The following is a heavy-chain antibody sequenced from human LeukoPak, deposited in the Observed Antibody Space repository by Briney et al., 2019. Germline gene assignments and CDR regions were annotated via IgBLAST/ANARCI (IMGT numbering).Heavy chain of an antibody. CDR2: IVVGSGNT. D-gene: IGHD1-26*01. J-gene: IGHJ4*02. CDR3: AARAYSGSYKVLPLYDY. Sequence: SVKVSCKASGFTFTSSAVQWVRQARGQRLEWIGWIVVGSGNTNYAQKFQERVTITRDMSTSTAYMELSSLRSEDTAVYYCAARAYSGSYKVLPLYDYWGQGTLVIVSS. V-gene: IGHV1-58*01. CDR1: GFTFTSSA.